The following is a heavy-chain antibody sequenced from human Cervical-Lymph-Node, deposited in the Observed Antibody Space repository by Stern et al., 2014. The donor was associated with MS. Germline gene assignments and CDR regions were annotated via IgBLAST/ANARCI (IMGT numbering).Heavy chain of an antibody. CDR3: ARDQGEYGSGSEDSWFDP. CDR1: RDTFTYSA. J-gene: IGHJ5*02. Sequence: VQLVESGAEVKKPGSSVKVSCKASRDTFTYSALSWVRQAPGQGLEWMGGIIPMLGTTSYAQKFQGRVTITADTATNILYMKLTALTSEDTAVYFCARDQGEYGSGSEDSWFDPWGQGTLVTVSS. CDR2: IIPMLGTT. V-gene: IGHV1-69*06. D-gene: IGHD3-10*01.